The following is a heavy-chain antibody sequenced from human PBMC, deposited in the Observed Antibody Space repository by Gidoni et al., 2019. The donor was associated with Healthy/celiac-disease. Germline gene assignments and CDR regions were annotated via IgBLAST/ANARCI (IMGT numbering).Heavy chain of an antibody. CDR1: GGTFSSYT. V-gene: IGHV1-69*02. Sequence: QVQLVQSGAEVKKPGSSVKVSCKASGGTFSSYTISWVRQAPGQGLEWMGRIIPILGIANYAQKFQGRVTITADKSTSTAYMELSSLRSEDTAVYYCARASLATGSLRFDPWGQGTLVTVSS. D-gene: IGHD3-9*01. CDR2: IIPILGIA. J-gene: IGHJ5*02. CDR3: ARASLATGSLRFDP.